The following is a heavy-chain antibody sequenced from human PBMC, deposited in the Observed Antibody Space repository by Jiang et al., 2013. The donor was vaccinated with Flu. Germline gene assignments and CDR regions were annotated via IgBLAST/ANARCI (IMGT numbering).Heavy chain of an antibody. Sequence: LLKPSETLSLTCTVSGGSISSSSYYWGWIRQPPGKGLEWIGSIYYSGSTYYNPSLKSRVTISVDTSKNQFSLKLSSVTAADTAVYYCARLSFELIAAAGIWWDNWFDPWGQGTLVAVSS. V-gene: IGHV4-39*01. J-gene: IGHJ5*02. D-gene: IGHD6-13*01. CDR1: GGSISSSSYY. CDR3: ARLSFELIAAAGIWWDNWFDP. CDR2: IYYSGST.